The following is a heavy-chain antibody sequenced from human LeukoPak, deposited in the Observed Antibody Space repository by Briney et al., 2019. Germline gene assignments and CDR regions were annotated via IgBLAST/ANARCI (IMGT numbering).Heavy chain of an antibody. Sequence: GGTLRLSSAASRFTLSNYWMSWVRQAPGKGLEWVANIKQDGSETYYVDSVKGRFTISRDNAKNSLSLQMNSLRAEDTAVYYCARQRGSGCLDYWGQGTLVTVSS. V-gene: IGHV3-7*01. J-gene: IGHJ4*02. CDR2: IKQDGSET. CDR1: RFTLSNYW. D-gene: IGHD6-19*01. CDR3: ARQRGSGCLDY.